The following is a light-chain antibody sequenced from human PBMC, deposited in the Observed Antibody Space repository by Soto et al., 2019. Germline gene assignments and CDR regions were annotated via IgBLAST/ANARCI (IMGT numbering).Light chain of an antibody. CDR3: QQYNNWPPWT. V-gene: IGKV3-15*01. Sequence: EIVMTQSPATLSVSPGERATLSCRASQSVSRNLAWYQQNPGQAHRILIYGASTRATGIPARLSGSGSGTEFTLTISSLQSEDFAVYYCQQYNNWPPWTFDQGTKVEIK. J-gene: IGKJ1*01. CDR1: QSVSRN. CDR2: GAS.